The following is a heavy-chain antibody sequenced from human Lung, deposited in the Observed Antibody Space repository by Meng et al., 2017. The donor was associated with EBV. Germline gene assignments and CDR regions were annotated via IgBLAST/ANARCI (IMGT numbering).Heavy chain of an antibody. Sequence: QLQESGPGLVKPSQTLSLTCTVSGGSVDSGAYYWSWIRQRPGKGLEWIGYIYYSGSTFYTPSLKSRATLSVDTSKNQFSLKLNSVTAADTAVYYCARLRLVWMFDYWGQGALVTVSS. J-gene: IGHJ4*02. CDR1: GGSVDSGAYY. V-gene: IGHV4-31*03. CDR2: IYYSGST. D-gene: IGHD6-19*01. CDR3: ARLRLVWMFDY.